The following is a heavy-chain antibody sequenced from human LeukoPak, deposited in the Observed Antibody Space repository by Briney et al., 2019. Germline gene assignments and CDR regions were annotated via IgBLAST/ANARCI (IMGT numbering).Heavy chain of an antibody. CDR3: AREGVYPVAGFDY. J-gene: IGHJ4*02. Sequence: GASVKVSCKAPGYTFTSYAMHWVRQAPGQRLEWMGWSNAGNGNTKYSQEFQGRVTITRDTSASTAYMELSSLRSEDMAVYYCAREGVYPVAGFDYWGQGTLVTVSS. CDR2: SNAGNGNT. V-gene: IGHV1-3*02. CDR1: GYTFTSYA. D-gene: IGHD6-13*01.